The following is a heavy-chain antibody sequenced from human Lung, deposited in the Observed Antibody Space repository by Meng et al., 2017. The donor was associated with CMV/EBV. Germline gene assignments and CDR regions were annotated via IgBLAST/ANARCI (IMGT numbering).Heavy chain of an antibody. CDR3: AKDPVVGAPHVFDI. J-gene: IGHJ3*02. Sequence: ESXKISCEASGVTFSTYAMSWVRQPPGKGLEWVSAISGVSDGGRAFYEDSVKGRFTISRDNSKSTLFLQMNSLTVEDTAVYYCAKDPVVGAPHVFDIWVQGAXVTVSS. V-gene: IGHV3-23*01. D-gene: IGHD1-26*01. CDR1: GVTFSTYA. CDR2: ISGVSDGGRA.